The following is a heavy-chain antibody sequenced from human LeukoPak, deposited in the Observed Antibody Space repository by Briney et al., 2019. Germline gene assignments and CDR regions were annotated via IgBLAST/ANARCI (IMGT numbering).Heavy chain of an antibody. CDR2: IYTSGST. J-gene: IGHJ6*02. CDR1: GGSISSGSYY. V-gene: IGHV4-61*02. D-gene: IGHD5-24*01. CDR3: ARDDSRDGSNYNYYGTDV. Sequence: SQTLSLTCTVSGGSISSGSYYWSWIRQPAGKGLEWIGRIYTSGSTNYNPSLKSRVTISVDTSKNQFSLKLSSVTAADTAVYYCARDDSRDGSNYNYYGTDVWGQGTTVTVSS.